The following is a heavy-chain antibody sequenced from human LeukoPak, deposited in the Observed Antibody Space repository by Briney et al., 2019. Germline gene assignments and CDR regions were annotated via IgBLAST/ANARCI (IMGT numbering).Heavy chain of an antibody. Sequence: GGSLRLSCAASGFTFSSYWMSWVRQAPGKGLEWAANIKQDGSEKFYVDSVKGRFTISRDNAKNSLYLQMNSLRADDTAVYYCAGASGGERYWGQGTLVTVSS. D-gene: IGHD3-10*01. V-gene: IGHV3-7*04. J-gene: IGHJ4*02. CDR1: GFTFSSYW. CDR3: AGASGGERY. CDR2: IKQDGSEK.